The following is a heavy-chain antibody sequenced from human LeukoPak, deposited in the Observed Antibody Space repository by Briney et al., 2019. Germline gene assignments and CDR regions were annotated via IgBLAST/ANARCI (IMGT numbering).Heavy chain of an antibody. V-gene: IGHV4-4*07. J-gene: IGHJ6*03. CDR3: ARYLVGPLVGSYYSHYMDV. Sequence: PSETLSLTCTVSGGSVSSYNWTWIRQPGGMGLELIGRIYTSGITNYSPSLRSRVTMSLDTSKNQFSLKMSSVTAADTAVYYCARYLVGPLVGSYYSHYMDVWGKGTTVTISS. D-gene: IGHD2-2*01. CDR1: GGSVSSYN. CDR2: IYTSGIT.